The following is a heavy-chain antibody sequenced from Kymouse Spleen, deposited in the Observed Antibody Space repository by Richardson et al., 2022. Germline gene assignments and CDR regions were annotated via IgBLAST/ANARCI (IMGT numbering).Heavy chain of an antibody. CDR2: ISSSSSYI. Sequence: EVQLVESGGGLVKPGGSLRLSCAASGFTFSSYSMNWVRQAPGKGLEWVSSISSSSSYIYYADSVKGRFTISRDNAKNSLYLQMNSLRAEDTAVYYCAREEGIAVAGTWYYYYGMDVWGQGTTVTVSS. CDR3: AREEGIAVAGTWYYYYGMDV. V-gene: IGHV3-21*03. J-gene: IGHJ6*02. D-gene: IGHD6-19*01. CDR1: GFTFSSYS.